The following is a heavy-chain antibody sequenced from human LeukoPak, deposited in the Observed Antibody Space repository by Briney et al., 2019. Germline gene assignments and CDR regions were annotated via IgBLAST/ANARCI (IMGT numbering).Heavy chain of an antibody. Sequence: GASVKVSCKASGYTFTAQYMHWVRQAPGQGLEWMGWINPNNGDTKYAQSFLGRVTMTRDTSTTTAYIELSSLRSDDTAVYFCASYPRSIPTPPFDYWGQGTLVTVSS. D-gene: IGHD2-21*01. V-gene: IGHV1-2*02. CDR1: GYTFTAQY. CDR3: ASYPRSIPTPPFDY. J-gene: IGHJ4*02. CDR2: INPNNGDT.